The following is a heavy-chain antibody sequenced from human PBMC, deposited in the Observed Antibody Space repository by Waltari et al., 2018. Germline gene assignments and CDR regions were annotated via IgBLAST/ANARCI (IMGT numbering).Heavy chain of an antibody. V-gene: IGHV3-23*01. CDR1: GFTFTSYA. CDR3: AKGLYYYTTSGEWKAEYLQH. CDR2: INERGRST. D-gene: IGHD3-10*01. Sequence: EVQLSESGGGLVQPGGSRRLSCAASGFTFTSYALNWVRQTPGKGLEWVSAINERGRSTYYADSVKGRFTISRDNSKNTVYLQMNSLRAEDTALYYCAKGLYYYTTSGEWKAEYLQHWGQGTLVTVSS. J-gene: IGHJ1*01.